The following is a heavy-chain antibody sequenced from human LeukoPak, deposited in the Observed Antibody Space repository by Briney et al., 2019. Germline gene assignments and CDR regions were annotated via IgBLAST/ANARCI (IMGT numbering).Heavy chain of an antibody. CDR3: ARDRALGWFDP. V-gene: IGHV3-7*01. J-gene: IGHJ5*02. CDR2: IKQDGSEK. Sequence: PGGSLRLSCAASGFTFSSYWMSWVRQAPGKGLEWVANIKQDGSEKYYVDSAKGRFTISRDNAKDSLYLQMNSLRAEDTAVYYCARDRALGWFDPWGQGTLVTVSS. CDR1: GFTFSSYW. D-gene: IGHD3-10*01.